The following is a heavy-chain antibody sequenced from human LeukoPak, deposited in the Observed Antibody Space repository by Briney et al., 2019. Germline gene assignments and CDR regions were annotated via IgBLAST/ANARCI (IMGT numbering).Heavy chain of an antibody. V-gene: IGHV5-51*01. CDR3: ACRDFRSPWPGP. Sequence: GESLQISCEGFGDTFSNYWFGWVRQLPGKGLEWMGVIYPGDSRTRYSPSFQGQVIISADKSINTAYLQWSSLKASDTAIYYCACRDFRSPWPGPWGQGTLVTVSS. CDR2: IYPGDSRT. J-gene: IGHJ5*02. CDR1: GDTFSNYW. D-gene: IGHD2/OR15-2a*01.